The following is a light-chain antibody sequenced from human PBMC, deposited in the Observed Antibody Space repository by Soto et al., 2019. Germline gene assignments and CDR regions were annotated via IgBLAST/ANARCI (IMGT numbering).Light chain of an antibody. CDR2: DAS. CDR1: QSVSFY. J-gene: IGKJ4*01. Sequence: IVLTQSPATLSLSPGERATLSCRASQSVSFYLAWYQQKPGQPPRVLAYDASNRATGIPARFSGSGSGIDFTLTISSLEPYDFDVYYSQERRDLPLPCGRGTKFDIK. CDR3: QERRDLPLP. V-gene: IGKV3-11*01.